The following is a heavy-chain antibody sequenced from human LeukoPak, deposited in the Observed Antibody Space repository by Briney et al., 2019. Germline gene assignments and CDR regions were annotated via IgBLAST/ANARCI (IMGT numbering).Heavy chain of an antibody. D-gene: IGHD5-24*01. CDR2: INHSGST. J-gene: IGHJ6*02. CDR1: GGSFSGYY. V-gene: IGHV4-34*01. Sequence: PSETLSLTCAVYGGSFSGYYWSWIRQPPGKGLEWIGEINHSGSTNYNPSLKSRVTISVDTSKNQFSLKLSSVTAADTAVYYCARRRLQFAYYYYGMDVWGQGTTVTVSS. CDR3: ARRRLQFAYYYYGMDV.